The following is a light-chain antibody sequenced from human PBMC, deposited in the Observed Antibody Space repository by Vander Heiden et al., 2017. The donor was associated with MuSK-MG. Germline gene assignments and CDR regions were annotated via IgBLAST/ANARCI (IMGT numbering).Light chain of an antibody. J-gene: IGKJ4*01. CDR2: GAS. CDR1: QSVSSTY. CDR3: QQYGSSPLT. V-gene: IGKV3-20*01. Sequence: DIVSTQSPGSLSLSPGERATLSCRASQSVSSTYGSWYQKKPGQAPRLLIYGASNRATGIPDRFSGSGSGTDFTLIISRLEHEDVAVYYCQQYGSSPLTFGGGTKVEI.